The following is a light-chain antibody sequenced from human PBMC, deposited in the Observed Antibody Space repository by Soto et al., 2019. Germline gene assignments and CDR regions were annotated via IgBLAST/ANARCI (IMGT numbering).Light chain of an antibody. Sequence: QSVLTQPPSVSGSPGQSVAISCTGTSSDVGTYNRVSWYQQPPGTAPRLMIYDVSNRPSGVPDRFSGSKSGNTASLTISGLQAEDEADYYCSSYTSTSTSVFGTGTKVTVL. V-gene: IGLV2-18*02. J-gene: IGLJ1*01. CDR3: SSYTSTSTSV. CDR2: DVS. CDR1: SSDVGTYNR.